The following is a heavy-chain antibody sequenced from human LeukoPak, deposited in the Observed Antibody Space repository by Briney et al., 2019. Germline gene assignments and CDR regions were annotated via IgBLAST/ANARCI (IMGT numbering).Heavy chain of an antibody. V-gene: IGHV3-23*01. D-gene: IGHD6-13*01. J-gene: IGHJ5*02. CDR3: ARVGSSISRHWFDP. Sequence: GGSLRFSCTASGFTFSSYAMTWVRQAPGKGLEWVSGISGSGGSIDYADSVKSRFTIDRDNSKNTLHLQMNSLRAEDTAVYYCARVGSSISRHWFDPWGQGTLVTVSS. CDR2: ISGSGGSI. CDR1: GFTFSSYA.